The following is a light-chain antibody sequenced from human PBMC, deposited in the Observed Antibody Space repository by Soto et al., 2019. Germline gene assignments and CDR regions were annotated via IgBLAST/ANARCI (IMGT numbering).Light chain of an antibody. CDR3: QQYDNLPLT. J-gene: IGKJ4*01. CDR1: QDIRNY. V-gene: IGKV1-33*01. CDR2: DAS. Sequence: DIQMTQSPSSLAASVGDRVTITCQASQDIRNYLNWYQQKAGKAPKLLIYDASNLETGVPSRFSGGGSGTDYSFTISSLQPEDIATYYCQQYDNLPLTFGGGTEVEIK.